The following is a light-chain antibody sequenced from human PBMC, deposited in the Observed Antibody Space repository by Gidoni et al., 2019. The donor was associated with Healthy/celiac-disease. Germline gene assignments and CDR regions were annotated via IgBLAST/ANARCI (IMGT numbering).Light chain of an antibody. CDR1: SANIGSNT. V-gene: IGLV1-44*01. CDR2: SNN. J-gene: IGLJ2*01. Sequence: QSVLTQPPSASGTPGPRVTISCSGSSANIGSNTGNWYKQLPGTAPKLIIYSNNQRPSGVPDRFSGSKSGTSASLAIGGLQSEDEADYYCAAWDDSLNGSVVFGGGTKLTVL. CDR3: AAWDDSLNGSVV.